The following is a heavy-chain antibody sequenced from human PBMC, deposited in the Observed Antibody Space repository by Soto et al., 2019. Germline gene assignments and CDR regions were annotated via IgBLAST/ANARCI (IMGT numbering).Heavy chain of an antibody. CDR3: AREVSPNSRGWYTVLVRWFGP. CDR1: YGYSISSDYY. J-gene: IGHJ5*02. D-gene: IGHD6-19*01. CDR2: IYYSGSA. V-gene: IGHV4-31*03. Sequence: PSELIPLPSTVSYGYSISSDYYWSLIRQHPGKGLEWIGYIYYSGSAYYNPSLKSRVTISVDTSKNQFSLKVTSVTAADTAVYYCAREVSPNSRGWYTVLVRWFGPRAQGTLVTVSS.